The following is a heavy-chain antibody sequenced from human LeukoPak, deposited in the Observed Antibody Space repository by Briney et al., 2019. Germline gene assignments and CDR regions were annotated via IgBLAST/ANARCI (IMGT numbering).Heavy chain of an antibody. CDR2: IYYSGGT. CDR1: GGSISSTSYY. CDR3: ARQTAWFDP. Sequence: PSETLSLTCTVSGGSISSTSYYWGWIRQPPGKGLEWIGSIYYSGGTYYNPSLKSRVTISVDTSKNQFSLKLSSVTAADTAVYYCARQTAWFDPWGQGTLVTVSS. V-gene: IGHV4-39*01. J-gene: IGHJ5*02. D-gene: IGHD6-25*01.